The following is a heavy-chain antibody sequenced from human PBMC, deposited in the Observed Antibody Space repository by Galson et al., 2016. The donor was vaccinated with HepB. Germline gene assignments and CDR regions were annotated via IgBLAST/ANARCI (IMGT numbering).Heavy chain of an antibody. J-gene: IGHJ4*02. CDR1: GFTVSSYY. CDR2: IFYGGTT. CDR3: AKGYSSLRRFFDY. D-gene: IGHD1-26*01. V-gene: IGHV3-53*01. Sequence: SLRLSCAASGFTVSSYYMSWVRQAPGKGLEWVSVIFYGGTTYYADSVEGRFTISRDDSMNTLYLQMNSLRVEDKAVYYCAKGYSSLRRFFDYWGRGILVTGSS.